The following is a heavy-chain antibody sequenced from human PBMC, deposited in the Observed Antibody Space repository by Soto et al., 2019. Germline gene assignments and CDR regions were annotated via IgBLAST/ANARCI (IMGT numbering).Heavy chain of an antibody. CDR1: GYTFTSYY. J-gene: IGHJ4*02. V-gene: IGHV1-46*01. CDR2: INPSGGST. Sequence: ASVKVSCKASGYTFTSYYMHWVRQAPGQGLEWMGIINPSGGSTSYAQKFQGRVTMTRDTSTSTVYMELSSLRSDDTAVYYCARDGLGAVAGPSPTDYWGQGTLVTVSS. D-gene: IGHD6-19*01. CDR3: ARDGLGAVAGPSPTDY.